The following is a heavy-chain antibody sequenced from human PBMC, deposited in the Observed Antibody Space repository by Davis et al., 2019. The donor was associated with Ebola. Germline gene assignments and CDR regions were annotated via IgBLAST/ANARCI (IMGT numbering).Heavy chain of an antibody. CDR1: GDSVSGNSGA. J-gene: IGHJ6*02. CDR3: VRGWGQHGMGV. Sequence: PSETLSLTCAISGDSVSGNSGAWNWIRQSPSRGLEWLGRTYYSSKWFNDYAVSVNGRITINPDTSKNQFSLQLNSVTPEDTAVYYCVRGWGQHGMGVWGQGTTVTVSS. V-gene: IGHV6-1*01. D-gene: IGHD1-26*01. CDR2: TYYSSKWFN.